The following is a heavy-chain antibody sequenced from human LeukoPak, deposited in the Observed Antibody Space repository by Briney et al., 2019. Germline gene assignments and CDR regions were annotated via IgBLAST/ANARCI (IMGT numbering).Heavy chain of an antibody. J-gene: IGHJ5*02. CDR3: ARLAYGSGSYSQGDP. Sequence: GESLKISCKGSGYSFTSYWIGWVRQMLGKGLEWMGIIYPGDSDTRYSPSFRGQVTISADKSISTAYLQWSSLKASDTAMYYCARLAYGSGSYSQGDPWGQGTLVTVSS. CDR2: IYPGDSDT. D-gene: IGHD3-10*01. CDR1: GYSFTSYW. V-gene: IGHV5-51*01.